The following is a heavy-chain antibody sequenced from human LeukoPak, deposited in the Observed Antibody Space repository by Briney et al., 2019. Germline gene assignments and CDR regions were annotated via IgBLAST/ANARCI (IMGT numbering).Heavy chain of an antibody. D-gene: IGHD3-9*01. Sequence: GGSLRLSCAASGFTVGSNYMSWVRQAPGKGLEWVSVIYSDGNTYYADSVKGRFTISRDNSKNMLYLQMNSLRAEDTAVYYCAREATFEGLVDYWGQGTLVTVSS. CDR1: GFTVGSNY. V-gene: IGHV3-53*01. J-gene: IGHJ4*02. CDR2: IYSDGNT. CDR3: AREATFEGLVDY.